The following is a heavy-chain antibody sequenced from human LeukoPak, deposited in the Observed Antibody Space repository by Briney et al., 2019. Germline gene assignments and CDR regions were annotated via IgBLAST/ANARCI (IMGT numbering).Heavy chain of an antibody. V-gene: IGHV4-4*01. CDR3: ARVPGYSSGWSNAFDI. D-gene: IGHD6-19*01. Sequence: PSETLSLTCAVSGGSISSSNWWSWVRQPPGKGLEWIGEIYHSGSTNYNPSLKSRVTISVDKSKNQFSLKLSSVTAADTAVYCCARVPGYSSGWSNAFDIWGQGTMVTVSS. J-gene: IGHJ3*02. CDR1: GGSISSSNW. CDR2: IYHSGST.